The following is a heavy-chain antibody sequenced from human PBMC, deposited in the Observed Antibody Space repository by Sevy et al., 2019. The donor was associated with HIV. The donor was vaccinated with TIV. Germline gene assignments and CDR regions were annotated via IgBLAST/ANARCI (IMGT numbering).Heavy chain of an antibody. J-gene: IGHJ5*02. D-gene: IGHD2-2*01. CDR2: ISYDGSNK. CDR3: ARDYRARYCSSTSCYGWFDP. Sequence: GGSLRLSCAASGFTFSSYAMHWVRQAPGKGLEWVAVISYDGSNKYYADSVKGRFTISRDNSKNTLYLQMNSLRAEDMAVYYCARDYRARYCSSTSCYGWFDPWGQGTLVTVSS. CDR1: GFTFSSYA. V-gene: IGHV3-30-3*01.